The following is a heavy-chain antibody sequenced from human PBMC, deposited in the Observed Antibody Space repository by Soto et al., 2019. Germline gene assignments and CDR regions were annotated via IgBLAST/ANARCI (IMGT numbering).Heavy chain of an antibody. Sequence: PGGSLRLSCAASGFTFSSYWMSWVRQAPGKGLEWVANIKQDGSEKYYVDSVKGRFTPSRDNAKNSLHLQMNSLRAEDTAIYFCARVAYSYGWIYDYWGQGTLVTVSS. CDR2: IKQDGSEK. D-gene: IGHD6-19*01. V-gene: IGHV3-7*01. J-gene: IGHJ4*01. CDR3: ARVAYSYGWIYDY. CDR1: GFTFSSYW.